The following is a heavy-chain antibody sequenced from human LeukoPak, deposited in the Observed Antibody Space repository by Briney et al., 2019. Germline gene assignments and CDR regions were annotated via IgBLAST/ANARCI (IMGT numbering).Heavy chain of an antibody. Sequence: PSETLSLTCTVSGGSISSYYWSWIRQPPGKGLEWIGYIYYSGSTNYNPSLKSRVTISVDTSKNQFSLKLSSVTAADTAVYYCARTHTGAYWGQGTLVTVSS. CDR2: IYYSGST. V-gene: IGHV4-59*01. CDR1: GGSISSYY. CDR3: ARTHTGAY. J-gene: IGHJ4*02. D-gene: IGHD1-14*01.